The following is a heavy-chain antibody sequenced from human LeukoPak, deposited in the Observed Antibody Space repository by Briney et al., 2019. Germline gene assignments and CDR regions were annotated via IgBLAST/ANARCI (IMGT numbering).Heavy chain of an antibody. J-gene: IGHJ2*01. V-gene: IGHV4-59*01. CDR2: IYYSGST. D-gene: IGHD3-3*01. Sequence: SETLSLTCTVSGGSISSYYWSWIRQPPGKGLEWIGYIYYSGSTNYNPSLKSRVTISVDKSKNQFSLKLSSVTAADTGVYFCGGGRSGSGDWYFDLWGRGTLVTVSS. CDR1: GGSISSYY. CDR3: GGGRSGSGDWYFDL.